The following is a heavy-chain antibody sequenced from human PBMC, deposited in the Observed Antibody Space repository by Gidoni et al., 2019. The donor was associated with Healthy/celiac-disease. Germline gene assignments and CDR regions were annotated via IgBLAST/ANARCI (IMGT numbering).Heavy chain of an antibody. D-gene: IGHD5-12*01. Sequence: VQLVQSGAEVKKPGSSVKVACKASGGTFSSYGISWVRQAPGQVLEWMGGSIPIVGIANYAQKFQGRVTITADKSTSTADMELSSLRSEDTAVYYCARVVGSDGYNHWGQGTLVTVSS. V-gene: IGHV1-69*10. CDR1: GGTFSSYG. CDR2: SIPIVGIA. J-gene: IGHJ4*02. CDR3: ARVVGSDGYNH.